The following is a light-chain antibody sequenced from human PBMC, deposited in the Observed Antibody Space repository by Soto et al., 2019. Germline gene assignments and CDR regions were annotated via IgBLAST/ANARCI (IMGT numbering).Light chain of an antibody. Sequence: QSVLTDPASVSGSPGQSITISCTETSSDVGSYNLVSWYQQHPGKAPKLMIYEVSKRPSGVSNRFSGSKSGNTASLTISGLQAEDEADYYCCSYAGSSTYVFGTGTKVTVL. CDR1: SSDVGSYNL. CDR2: EVS. J-gene: IGLJ1*01. V-gene: IGLV2-23*02. CDR3: CSYAGSSTYV.